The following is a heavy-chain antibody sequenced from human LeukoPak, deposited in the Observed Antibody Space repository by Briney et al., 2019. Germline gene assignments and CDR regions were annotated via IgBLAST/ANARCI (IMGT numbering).Heavy chain of an antibody. J-gene: IGHJ4*02. CDR2: ISHGGSNK. V-gene: IGHV3-30-3*01. CDR1: GFTFSRYA. Sequence: GGSLSLSCAASGFTFSRYAMHWIRQAPGKGLEWVAVISHGGSNKYYADSVKGRFTISRDTSKNMSYLQMNGLRAEDTAEYCCARSLSGWSMIDYWGQGTLVTVSS. D-gene: IGHD6-19*01. CDR3: ARSLSGWSMIDY.